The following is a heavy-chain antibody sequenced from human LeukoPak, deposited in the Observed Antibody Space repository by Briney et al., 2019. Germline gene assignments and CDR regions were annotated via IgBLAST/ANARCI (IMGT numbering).Heavy chain of an antibody. CDR2: IYYSGSST. D-gene: IGHD3-10*01. J-gene: IGHJ6*02. Sequence: SETLSLTCTVSGGSMSGFFWTWIRQPPGKELERIGSIYYSGSSTKYNPSLKSRVTISVDTSKSQFSLKLNSATAADTAVYYCARTSRHYYGSGSNLTPWPAGMDVWGQGTTVTVSS. CDR1: GGSMSGFF. V-gene: IGHV4-59*01. CDR3: ARTSRHYYGSGSNLTPWPAGMDV.